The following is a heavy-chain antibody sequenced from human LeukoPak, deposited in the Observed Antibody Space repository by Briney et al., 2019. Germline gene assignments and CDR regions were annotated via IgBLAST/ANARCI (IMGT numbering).Heavy chain of an antibody. CDR2: IYYSGST. Sequence: KPSETLSLTCTVSGGSISSYYWSWIRQPPGKGLEWIGYIYYSGSTNYNPSLKSRVTISVDTSKNQFSLKLSSVTAAGTAAYYCARDHGEMGAFEIWGQGTMVTVSS. CDR1: GGSISSYY. J-gene: IGHJ3*02. V-gene: IGHV4-59*01. CDR3: ARDHGEMGAFEI. D-gene: IGHD7-27*01.